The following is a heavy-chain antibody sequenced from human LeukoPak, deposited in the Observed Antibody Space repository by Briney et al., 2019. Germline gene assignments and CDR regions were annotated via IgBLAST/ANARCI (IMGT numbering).Heavy chain of an antibody. Sequence: KPSETLSLTCAVYGGSFSGYYWSWIRQPPGKGLEWIGEINHSGSTNYNPSLKSRVTISVDTSKNQFSLKLSSVTAADSAVYYCARDCGSGLDYWGQGTLVTVSS. CDR3: ARDCGSGLDY. V-gene: IGHV4-34*01. D-gene: IGHD6-19*01. J-gene: IGHJ4*02. CDR2: INHSGST. CDR1: GGSFSGYY.